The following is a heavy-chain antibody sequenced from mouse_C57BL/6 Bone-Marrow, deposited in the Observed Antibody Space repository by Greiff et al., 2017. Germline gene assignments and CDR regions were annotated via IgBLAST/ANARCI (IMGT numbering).Heavy chain of an antibody. Sequence: EVQLQQSGAELVRPGASVKLSCTASGFNIKDYYMHWVKQRPEQGLEWIGCIDPENGDTEYASKFQGKATITVDTSSNTAYLQLSSLTSEDTAVYYCTTVTTYYDYWGKGTTLTVSS. CDR1: GFNIKDYY. CDR2: IDPENGDT. CDR3: TTVTTYYDY. V-gene: IGHV14-4*01. D-gene: IGHD2-3*01. J-gene: IGHJ2*01.